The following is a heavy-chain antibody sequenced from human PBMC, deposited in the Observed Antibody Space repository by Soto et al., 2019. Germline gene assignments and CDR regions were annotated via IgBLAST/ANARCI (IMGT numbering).Heavy chain of an antibody. CDR1: GGSISSYY. CDR3: ARALYYYDSTGCYYEGEDYYYYGMDV. J-gene: IGHJ6*02. Sequence: SETLSLTCTVSGGSISSYYWSWIRQPPGKGLEWIGYIYYSGSTYYNPSLKSRVTISVDTSKNQFSLKLSSVTAADTAVYYCARALYYYDSTGCYYEGEDYYYYGMDVWGQGTTVTVSS. CDR2: IYYSGST. D-gene: IGHD3-22*01. V-gene: IGHV4-30-4*08.